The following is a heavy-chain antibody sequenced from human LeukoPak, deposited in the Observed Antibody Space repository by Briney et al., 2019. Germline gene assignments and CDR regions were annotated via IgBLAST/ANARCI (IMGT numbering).Heavy chain of an antibody. CDR2: ISSSGSTI. D-gene: IGHD3-10*01. CDR3: WRVNFLGSGSFFENWFGP. CDR1: GFTFSSYE. J-gene: IGHJ5*02. Sequence: GGSLRLSCAASGFTFSSYEMNWVRQAPGKGLEWVSYISSSGSTIYYADSVKGRFTISRDNAKNSLYLQMNSLRAEDTAVYYCWRVNFLGSGSFFENWFGPWGQGTLVTGSS. V-gene: IGHV3-48*03.